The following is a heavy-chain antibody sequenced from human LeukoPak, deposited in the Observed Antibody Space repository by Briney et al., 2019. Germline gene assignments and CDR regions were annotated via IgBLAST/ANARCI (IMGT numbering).Heavy chain of an antibody. D-gene: IGHD1-26*01. J-gene: IGHJ5*02. CDR1: GGTFSSYA. V-gene: IGHV1-69*13. Sequence: SVRVSCKASGGTFSSYAISWVRQAPGQGLEWMGGIIPIFGTANYAQKFQGRVTITADESTSTAYMELSSLRSEDTAVYYCARDVGAKSRFDPWGQGTLVTVSS. CDR2: IIPIFGTA. CDR3: ARDVGAKSRFDP.